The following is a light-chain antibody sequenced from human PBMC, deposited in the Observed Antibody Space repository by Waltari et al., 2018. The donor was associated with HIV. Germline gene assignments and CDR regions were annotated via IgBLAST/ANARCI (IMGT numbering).Light chain of an antibody. CDR1: QTVFYNSNNRNY. V-gene: IGKV4-1*01. J-gene: IGKJ5*01. CDR3: QQYYNTPVT. Sequence: DIVLTQPPDSLAVSLGGRATISCKSSQTVFYNSNNRNYLAWYQQKPGQPPKLLVYWASTRQYGVPDRFSGAGSGTDFTLTINKLQTEDVAVYYCQQYYNTPVTFGQGTRLEIK. CDR2: WAS.